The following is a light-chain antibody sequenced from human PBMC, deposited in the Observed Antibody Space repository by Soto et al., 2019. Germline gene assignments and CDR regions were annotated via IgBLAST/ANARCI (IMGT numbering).Light chain of an antibody. V-gene: IGLV1-40*01. CDR3: QSYDSSMSAVV. CDR2: GNS. CDR1: SSNIGAGYD. J-gene: IGLJ2*01. Sequence: QSVLTQPPSVSGAPGQRVTISCTGRSSNIGAGYDGHWYQQLPGTARKFLIVGNSNRPLGVPDPFPGSKSVTSASLAITGLQAEDEANYYCQSYDSSMSAVVFGGGTKRTVL.